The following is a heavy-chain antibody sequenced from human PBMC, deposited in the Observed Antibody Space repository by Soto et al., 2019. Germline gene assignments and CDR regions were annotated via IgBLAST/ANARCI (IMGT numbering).Heavy chain of an antibody. J-gene: IGHJ3*01. CDR3: AIEYFSSGSDDVFAV. CDR2: IWYDGSNK. CDR1: GFTFSSYG. D-gene: IGHD3-22*01. V-gene: IGHV3-33*01. Sequence: GGSLRLPCAASGFTFSSYGMHWVRQAPGKGLEWVAVIWYDGSNKYYADSAKGRFTISRDNSKNTLYLQMNSLRAEDTAVYYCAIEYFSSGSDDVFAVWGRGTMVT.